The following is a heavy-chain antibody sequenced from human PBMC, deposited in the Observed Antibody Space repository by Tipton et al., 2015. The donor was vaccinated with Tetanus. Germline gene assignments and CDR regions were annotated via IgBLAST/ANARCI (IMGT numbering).Heavy chain of an antibody. CDR2: ISYSGST. V-gene: IGHV4-61*08. CDR1: GGSVRSGDYS. Sequence: TLSLTCTVSGGSVRSGDYSWNWIRQPPGKGLEWLAYISYSGSTNSNYALKSRITISRDTSKNQISLKLTSVTAADTAVYYCARANYNFPKKGPFDSWGQGILVIVSA. D-gene: IGHD3-3*01. CDR3: ARANYNFPKKGPFDS. J-gene: IGHJ4*02.